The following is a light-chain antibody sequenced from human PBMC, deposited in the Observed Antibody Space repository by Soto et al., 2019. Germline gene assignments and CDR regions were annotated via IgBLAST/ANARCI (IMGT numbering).Light chain of an antibody. CDR2: EVN. CDR3: ISYAGINNVCTYV. J-gene: IGLJ1*01. CDR1: SSDVGGYNY. V-gene: IGLV2-8*01. Sequence: QSALTQPPSASGSPGQSVTISCTGTSSDVGGYNYVSWYQHHPGKAPKLMIYEVNKRPSGVPDRFSGSKSGNTAALTVSGLQAEDEPDYYCISYAGINNVCTYVFGTITKVTVL.